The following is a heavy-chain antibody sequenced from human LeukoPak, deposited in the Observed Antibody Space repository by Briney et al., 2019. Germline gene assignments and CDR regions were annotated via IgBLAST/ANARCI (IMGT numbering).Heavy chain of an antibody. V-gene: IGHV4-4*07. CDR2: IYTSGST. D-gene: IGHD3-22*01. Sequence: SETLSLTCTVSGGSISSYYWSWLRQPAGKGLEWIGRIYTSGSTNYNPSLKSRVTMSVDTSKNRFSLKLSSVTAADTAVYYCATGYYYDSSGYYYEDYWGQGTLVTVSS. J-gene: IGHJ4*02. CDR3: ATGYYYDSSGYYYEDY. CDR1: GGSISSYY.